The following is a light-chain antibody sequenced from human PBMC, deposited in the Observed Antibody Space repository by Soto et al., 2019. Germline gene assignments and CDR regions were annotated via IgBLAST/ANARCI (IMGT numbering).Light chain of an antibody. CDR3: HQSAHAPLT. J-gene: IGKJ4*01. Sequence: EIVLTQSPGTLSLSPGERATLSCRASQTVTNNYLAWFQQKPGQAPRRLIYGASRRATGIPDRFSGSGSGTDFTLIISRLEPEDFAVYYCHQSAHAPLTFGGGTKVEIK. CDR2: GAS. CDR1: QTVTNNY. V-gene: IGKV3-20*01.